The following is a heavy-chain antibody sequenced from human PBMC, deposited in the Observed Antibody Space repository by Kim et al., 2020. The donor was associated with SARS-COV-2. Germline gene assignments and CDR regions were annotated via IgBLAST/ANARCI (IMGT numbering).Heavy chain of an antibody. D-gene: IGHD2-15*01. CDR3: ALTIGPAGWFDP. Sequence: SETLSLTCTVSGGSISTYYWSWIRQPPGKGLEWIGYILYSGSTYYNPSLKSRITMSLDTSKNHFSLNLSSVTAADTAVYYCALTIGPAGWFDPWGQGTLVTVSS. V-gene: IGHV4-59*01. J-gene: IGHJ5*02. CDR2: ILYSGST. CDR1: GGSISTYY.